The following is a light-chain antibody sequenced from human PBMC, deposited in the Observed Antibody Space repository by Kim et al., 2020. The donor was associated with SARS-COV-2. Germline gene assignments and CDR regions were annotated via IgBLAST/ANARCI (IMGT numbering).Light chain of an antibody. CDR2: DAS. Sequence: EIVLTQSPATLSLSPGERATLSCRASQSVSSYLAWYQQKPGQAPRLLIYDASNRATGIPARFSGSGSGTEFTLTISSLEPEDFAVYYCTQSSNSPPYMYSLGKGPKLEIK. J-gene: IGKJ2*03. CDR1: QSVSSY. CDR3: TQSSNSPPYMYS. V-gene: IGKV3-11*01.